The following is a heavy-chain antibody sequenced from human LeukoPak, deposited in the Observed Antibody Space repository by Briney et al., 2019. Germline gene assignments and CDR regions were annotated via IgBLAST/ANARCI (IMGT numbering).Heavy chain of an antibody. CDR2: IYPGDSDI. V-gene: IGHV5-51*01. CDR3: ARRRNSAWDFDY. Sequence: GESLKISCRGSGYSFTTYWLDWVRPMPGKGLALMGVIYPGDSDIRYSPSFLGQVTFSVDKSITTAYTQWSSLNASDTATYSCARRRNSAWDFDYWGQGTLFTVSS. CDR1: GYSFTTYW. D-gene: IGHD6-19*01. J-gene: IGHJ4*02.